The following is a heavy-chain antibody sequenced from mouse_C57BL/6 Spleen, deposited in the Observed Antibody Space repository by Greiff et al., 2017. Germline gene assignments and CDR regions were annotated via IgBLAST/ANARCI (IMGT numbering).Heavy chain of an antibody. D-gene: IGHD2-4*01. CDR3: ARVDYDYGRYFDV. J-gene: IGHJ1*03. CDR2: ISYSGST. Sequence: EVKVEESGPGMVKPSQSLSLTCTVTGYSITSGYDWHWIRHFPGNKLEWMGYISYSGSTNYNPSLKSRISITHDTSKNHFFLKLNSVTTEDTATYYCARVDYDYGRYFDVWGTGTTVTVSS. CDR1: GYSITSGYD. V-gene: IGHV3-1*01.